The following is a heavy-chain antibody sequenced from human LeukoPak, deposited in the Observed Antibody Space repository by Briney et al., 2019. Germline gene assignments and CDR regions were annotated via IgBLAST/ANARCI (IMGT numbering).Heavy chain of an antibody. CDR3: VRDHASSYDY. CDR1: GYTFTDYY. J-gene: IGHJ4*02. CDR2: IGPTNGDT. Sequence: ASVKVSCKASGYTFTDYYIHCVRQAPGQGLEWMGWIGPTNGDTHYAQKFQGRLTMTRDTSITTAFIELSRLTSDDTAVCYCVRDHASSYDYWGPGTLVTVSS. D-gene: IGHD1-26*01. V-gene: IGHV1-2*02.